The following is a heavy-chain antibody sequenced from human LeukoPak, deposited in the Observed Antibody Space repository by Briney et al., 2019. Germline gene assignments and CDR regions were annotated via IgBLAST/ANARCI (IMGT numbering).Heavy chain of an antibody. CDR2: IYYSGST. V-gene: IGHV4-31*03. Sequence: SETLSLTCTVSGGSISSGGYYWSWIRQHPGKGLEWIGYIYYSGSTFYNPSLKSRVTISADTSKNQFSLKLRSVTAADTAVYYCARGEGDYYYDYGMGVWGQGATVTVSS. CDR3: ARGEGDYYYDYGMGV. CDR1: GGSISSGGYY. J-gene: IGHJ6*02.